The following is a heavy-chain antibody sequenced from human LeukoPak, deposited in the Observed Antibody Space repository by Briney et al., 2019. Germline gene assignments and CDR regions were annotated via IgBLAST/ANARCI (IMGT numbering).Heavy chain of an antibody. CDR3: ARISLTGYAPISGYFDY. D-gene: IGHD3-9*01. CDR1: GGSISSYY. J-gene: IGHJ4*02. CDR2: IYTSGST. Sequence: KASETLSLTCTVSGGSISSYYWSWIRQPAGKGLEWIGRIYTSGSTNYNPSLKSRVTMSVDTSKNQFSLKLSSVTAADTAVYYCARISLTGYAPISGYFDYWGQGTLVTVSS. V-gene: IGHV4-4*07.